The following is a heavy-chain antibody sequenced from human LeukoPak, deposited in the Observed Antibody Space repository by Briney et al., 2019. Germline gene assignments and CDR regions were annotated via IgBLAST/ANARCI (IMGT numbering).Heavy chain of an antibody. CDR2: IYYSGST. CDR1: GGSISSYY. CDR3: ARDSRRGEYSSSWYPYGMDV. J-gene: IGHJ6*02. Sequence: PSETLSLTCTVSGGSISSYYWSWIRQPPGKGLEWIGYIYYSGSTNYNPSLKSRVTISVDTSKNQFSLKLSSVTAADTAVYYCARDSRRGEYSSSWYPYGMDVWGQGTLVTVSS. D-gene: IGHD6-13*01. V-gene: IGHV4-59*01.